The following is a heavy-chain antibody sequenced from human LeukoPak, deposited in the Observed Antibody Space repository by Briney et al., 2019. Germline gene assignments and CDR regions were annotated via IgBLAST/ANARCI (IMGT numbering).Heavy chain of an antibody. CDR1: GFSFSSYG. CDR2: ITGSGGNT. J-gene: IGHJ4*02. Sequence: PGGSLRLSCAASGFSFSSYGVSWVRQGPGKGLEWVSTITGSGGNTDYADSVKGRFTISRDNAKDSLYLQMTSLRDEDTAVYYCARVSGSYYFDYWGQGTLVTVSP. V-gene: IGHV3-23*01. CDR3: ARVSGSYYFDY. D-gene: IGHD3-10*01.